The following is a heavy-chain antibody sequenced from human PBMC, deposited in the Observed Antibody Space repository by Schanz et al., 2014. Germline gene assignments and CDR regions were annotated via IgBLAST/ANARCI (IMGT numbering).Heavy chain of an antibody. Sequence: VQLVESGGGLVQPGRSLRLSCAASGFTFGNYWMSWVRQAPGKGLEWVAVIWYDGNNKYYADSVKGRFTISRDNSKNTLYLEMNSLRAEDTAVYYCARRITGTHHNPYYHGMDVWGQGTTVTVSS. V-gene: IGHV3-33*08. D-gene: IGHD1-20*01. CDR3: ARRITGTHHNPYYHGMDV. CDR1: GFTFGNYW. CDR2: IWYDGNNK. J-gene: IGHJ6*02.